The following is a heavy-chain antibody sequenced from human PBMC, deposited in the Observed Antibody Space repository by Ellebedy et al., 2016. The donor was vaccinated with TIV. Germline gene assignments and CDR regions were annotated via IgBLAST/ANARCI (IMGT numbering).Heavy chain of an antibody. Sequence: GESLKISCAASGFSFRSYLMSLVRQAPGKGLEWVANIYQDGGVQYYVDSVKGRFTISRDNADNSLFLQMNSLRAEDTAVYYCARRGSYGDYAVQINSWFDTWGRGTLVAVSS. CDR3: ARRGSYGDYAVQINSWFDT. J-gene: IGHJ5*02. CDR1: GFSFRSYL. D-gene: IGHD3-16*01. CDR2: IYQDGGVQ. V-gene: IGHV3-7*01.